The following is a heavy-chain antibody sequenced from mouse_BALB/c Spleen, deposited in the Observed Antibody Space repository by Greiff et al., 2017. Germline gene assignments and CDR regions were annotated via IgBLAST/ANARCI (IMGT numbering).Heavy chain of an antibody. V-gene: IGHV1-12*01. J-gene: IGHJ2*01. CDR1: GYTFTSYN. D-gene: IGHD2-14*01. CDR3: ARNYRYDKGFDY. CDR2: IYPGNGDT. Sequence: LQQPGAELVKPGASVKMSCKASGYTFTSYNMHWVKQTPGQGLEWIGAIYPGNGDTSYNQKFKGKATLTADKSSSTAYMQLSSLTSEDSAVYYCARNYRYDKGFDYWGQGTTLTVSS.